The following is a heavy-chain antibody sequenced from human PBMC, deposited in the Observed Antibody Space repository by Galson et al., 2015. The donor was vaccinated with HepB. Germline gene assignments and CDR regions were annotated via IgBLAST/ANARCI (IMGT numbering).Heavy chain of an antibody. CDR1: EGTFSSYA. Sequence: SCKASEGTFSSYAISWARQAPGQGLEWMGGIIPIFGTANYAQKFQGRVTITADESTSTAYMELSSLRSEDTAVYYCARDREWGIAAPWGQGTLVTVSS. J-gene: IGHJ5*02. V-gene: IGHV1-69*01. D-gene: IGHD6-13*01. CDR3: ARDREWGIAAP. CDR2: IIPIFGTA.